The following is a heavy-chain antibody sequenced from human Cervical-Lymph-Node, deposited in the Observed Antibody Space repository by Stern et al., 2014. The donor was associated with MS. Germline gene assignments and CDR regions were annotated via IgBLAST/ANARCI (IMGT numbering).Heavy chain of an antibody. CDR1: GYYFTSNW. CDR3: ARHEEFVPTATFDS. CDR2: IDPSDSYI. Sequence: EVQLVQSGAEVQKPGESLRISCEISGYYFTSNWISWVRQMPGKGLEWMGTIDPSDSYINYSPSFQGHVTISADKSISTAYLQWRSLRASDTAMYYCARHEEFVPTATFDSWGQGTLVTVSS. D-gene: IGHD3-10*01. V-gene: IGHV5-10-1*01. J-gene: IGHJ4*02.